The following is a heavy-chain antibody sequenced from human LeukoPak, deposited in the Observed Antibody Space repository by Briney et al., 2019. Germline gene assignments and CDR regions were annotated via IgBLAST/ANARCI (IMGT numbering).Heavy chain of an antibody. CDR3: AKDSGYSYSHGLDY. D-gene: IGHD5-18*01. CDR1: GFTFSTYN. CDR2: MLSDESNK. V-gene: IGHV3-33*06. Sequence: GGSLRLSCAASGFTFSTYNMHWVRQAPGKGLEWVALMLSDESNKYHADSVKGRFTISRDNSKNALFLQMNSLRDEDTAVYYCAKDSGYSYSHGLDYWGQGTLVTVSS. J-gene: IGHJ4*02.